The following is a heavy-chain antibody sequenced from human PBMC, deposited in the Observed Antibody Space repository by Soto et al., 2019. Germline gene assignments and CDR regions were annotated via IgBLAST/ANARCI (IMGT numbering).Heavy chain of an antibody. CDR3: AKEEPYIAGAGYPIYYFDS. V-gene: IGHV3-23*01. CDR2: ISGSGGST. D-gene: IGHD6-13*01. J-gene: IGHJ4*01. CDR1: GFTFSSYA. Sequence: GGSLRLSCAASGFTFSSYAMSWVRQAPGKGLEWVSAISGSGGSTYYADSVKGRFTISRDNSKNTLYLQMNSLRAEDTAVYYFAKEEPYIAGAGYPIYYFDSWGQGTLVTVSS.